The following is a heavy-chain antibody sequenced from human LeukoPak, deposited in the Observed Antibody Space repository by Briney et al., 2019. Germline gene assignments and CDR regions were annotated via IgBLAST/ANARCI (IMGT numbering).Heavy chain of an antibody. CDR2: ISGSGGST. J-gene: IGHJ4*02. Sequence: GGSLRLSCEVSGFTLSSYGMSWVRQAPGRGLEWVSSISGSGGSTNYADSVKGRFTISRDNSENTLYLQMNTLRAEDTAVYYCAKDGSSGWTRSFDYWGQGTLVTVSS. CDR1: GFTLSSYG. CDR3: AKDGSSGWTRSFDY. D-gene: IGHD6-19*01. V-gene: IGHV3-23*01.